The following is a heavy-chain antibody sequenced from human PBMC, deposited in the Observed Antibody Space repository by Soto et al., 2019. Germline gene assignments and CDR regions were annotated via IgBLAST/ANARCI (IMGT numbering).Heavy chain of an antibody. D-gene: IGHD5-18*01. CDR3: ARENSVKAWLHHFDQ. V-gene: IGHV3-48*03. CDR1: GFSFSSFA. Sequence: GGSLRLSCEASGFSFSSFAMNWVRQAPGRGLEWVSYSSDDGASIYYADSLKGRFTISRDNAKNSLSLQMNNLRAEDTAVYYCARENSVKAWLHHFDQWGLGTLVTV. CDR2: SSDDGASI. J-gene: IGHJ4*02.